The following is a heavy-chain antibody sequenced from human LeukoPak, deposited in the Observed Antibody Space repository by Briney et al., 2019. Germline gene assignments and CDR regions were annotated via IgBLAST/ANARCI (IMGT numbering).Heavy chain of an antibody. D-gene: IGHD3-10*01. V-gene: IGHV3-30*03. Sequence: GWALRLSCAASGFTFRSYGMHWVRQALGTGLEWVAVISYDGSNKYYADSVKGRFTISRDNSKNTLYLQMNSLRAEDTAVYYCATDDYYGSGSYSFDYWGQGTLVTVSS. J-gene: IGHJ4*02. CDR1: GFTFRSYG. CDR2: ISYDGSNK. CDR3: ATDDYYGSGSYSFDY.